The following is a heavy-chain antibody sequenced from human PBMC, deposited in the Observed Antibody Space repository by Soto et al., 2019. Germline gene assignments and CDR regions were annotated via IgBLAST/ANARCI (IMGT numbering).Heavy chain of an antibody. Sequence: ASVKVSCKASGYTFTSYYMHWVRQAPGQGLEWMGIINPSGGSTSYAQKFQGRVTMTRDTSTSTVYMELSSLRSEDTAVYYCARDPTTDIVVVPAAVASDAFEIWGQGTMVTVSS. CDR1: GYTFTSYY. J-gene: IGHJ3*02. V-gene: IGHV1-46*03. D-gene: IGHD2-2*01. CDR3: ARDPTTDIVVVPAAVASDAFEI. CDR2: INPSGGST.